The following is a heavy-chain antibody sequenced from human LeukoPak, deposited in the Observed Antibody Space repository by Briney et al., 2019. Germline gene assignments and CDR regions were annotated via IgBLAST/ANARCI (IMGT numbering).Heavy chain of an antibody. V-gene: IGHV4-59*08. CDR3: ARRVSLYGMDV. Sequence: PSETLSLTCTVPGGPISSYFWSWIRQPPGKGMGWIGYIFYSGSTNYNPSLKSRVTISVDTSKNQFSLKLSSVTAADTAVYYCARRVSLYGMDVWGQGTTVTVSS. CDR2: IFYSGST. J-gene: IGHJ6*02. D-gene: IGHD6-13*01. CDR1: GGPISSYF.